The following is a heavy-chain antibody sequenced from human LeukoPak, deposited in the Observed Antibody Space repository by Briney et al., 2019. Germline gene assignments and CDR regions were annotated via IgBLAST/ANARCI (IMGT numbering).Heavy chain of an antibody. CDR2: IYYSGST. V-gene: IGHV4-39*07. J-gene: IGHJ3*02. CDR3: ARERRREMATLRDAFDI. Sequence: PSETLSLTCTISGGSISSNNYYWGWVRQPPGKGLERIGSIYYSGSTYYNPSLKSRVTISVDTSKNQFSLKLSSVTAADTAVYYCARERRREMATLRDAFDIWGQGTMVTVSS. D-gene: IGHD5-24*01. CDR1: GGSISSNNYY.